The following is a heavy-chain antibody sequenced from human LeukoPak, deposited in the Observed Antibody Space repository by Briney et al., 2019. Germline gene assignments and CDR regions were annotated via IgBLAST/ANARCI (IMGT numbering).Heavy chain of an antibody. D-gene: IGHD3-3*01. J-gene: IGHJ4*02. V-gene: IGHV4-34*01. CDR1: GGSFSGYY. CDR2: INHSGST. Sequence: PSETLSLTCAVYGGSFSGYYWSWIRQPPGKGLEWIGEINHSGSTNYNPSLKSRVTISVDTSKNQFSLKLSSVTAADTAVCYCAKISGKLVYWGQGTLVTVSS. CDR3: AKISGKLVY.